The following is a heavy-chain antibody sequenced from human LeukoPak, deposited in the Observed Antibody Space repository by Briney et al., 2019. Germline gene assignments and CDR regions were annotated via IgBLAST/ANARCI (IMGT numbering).Heavy chain of an antibody. D-gene: IGHD1-1*01. V-gene: IGHV3-30*02. CDR2: IRYDGSNK. CDR3: ARVRSPHRLEPEFDY. CDR1: GFTFSSYG. Sequence: GGSLRLSCAASGFTFSSYGMHWVRQAPGKGLEWVAFIRYDGSNKYYADSVKGRFTISRDNSKNTLYLQMNSLRSDDTAVYYCARVRSPHRLEPEFDYWGQGTLVTVSS. J-gene: IGHJ4*02.